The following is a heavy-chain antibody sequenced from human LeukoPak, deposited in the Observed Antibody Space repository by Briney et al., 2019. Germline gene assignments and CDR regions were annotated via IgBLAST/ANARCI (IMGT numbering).Heavy chain of an antibody. CDR3: ARDPGYCSGGSCYSQYYFDY. Sequence: ASVKVSCKASGYTFTSYGISWVRQAPGQGLEWMGWISAYNGNTNYAQKLQGRVTMTTDTSTSTAYMELRSLRSDDTAVYYCARDPGYCSGGSCYSQYYFDYWGQGTLVTVSS. V-gene: IGHV1-18*01. CDR2: ISAYNGNT. D-gene: IGHD2-15*01. CDR1: GYTFTSYG. J-gene: IGHJ4*02.